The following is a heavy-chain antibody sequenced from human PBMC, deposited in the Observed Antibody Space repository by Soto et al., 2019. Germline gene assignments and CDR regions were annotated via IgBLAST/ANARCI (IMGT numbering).Heavy chain of an antibody. CDR3: ARQSCSSTSCPAGFDP. D-gene: IGHD2-2*01. J-gene: IGHJ5*02. CDR2: IYPGDSDT. CDR1: GYSFTSYW. Sequence: PGESLKISCKGSGYSFTSYWIGWVRQMPGKGLEWMGIIYPGDSDTRYSPSFQGQVTISADKSISTAYLQWSSLKASDTAMYYCARQSCSSTSCPAGFDPWGQGTLVTVSS. V-gene: IGHV5-51*01.